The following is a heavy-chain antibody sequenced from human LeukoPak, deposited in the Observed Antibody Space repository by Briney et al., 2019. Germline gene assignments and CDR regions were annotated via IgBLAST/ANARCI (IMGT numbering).Heavy chain of an antibody. CDR2: FYTSGTT. CDR1: GGSISSYS. J-gene: IGHJ2*01. Sequence: SETLSLTCSVSGGSISSYSWNWPRQPAGKGLDWIGRFYTSGTTNYNPSLKSRVTMSIDTSKNQVSLKMRSVTAADTAVYYCARTVVTLDWYFDLWGRGTLVSVSS. CDR3: ARTVVTLDWYFDL. V-gene: IGHV4-4*07. D-gene: IGHD4-23*01.